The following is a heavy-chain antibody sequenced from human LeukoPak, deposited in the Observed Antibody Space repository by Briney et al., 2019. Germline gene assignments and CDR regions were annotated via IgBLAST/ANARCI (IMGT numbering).Heavy chain of an antibody. CDR2: VKSKVEGETK. V-gene: IGHV3-15*01. CDR3: AKRGVVIRVILVGFHKEAYYFDS. Sequence: GGSLRLSCAASGFSFSSAWMTWVRQAPGKGLEWVGRVKSKVEGETKDYAVPVRGRFTISRDDSRNILYLQMSSLKTEDTAVYFCAKRGVVIRVILVGFHKEAYYFDSWGQGVLVTVSS. CDR1: GFSFSSAW. D-gene: IGHD3-22*01. J-gene: IGHJ4*02.